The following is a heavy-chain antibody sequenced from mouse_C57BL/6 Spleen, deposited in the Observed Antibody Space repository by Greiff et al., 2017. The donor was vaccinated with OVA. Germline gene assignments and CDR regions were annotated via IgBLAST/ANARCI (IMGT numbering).Heavy chain of an antibody. V-gene: IGHV1-39*01. J-gene: IGHJ3*01. Sequence: EVKLVESGPELVKPGASVKISCKASGYSFTDYNMNWVKQSNGKSLEWIGVINPNYGTTRYNQKFKGKATLTVDQSSSTAYMQLNSLTSEDSAVYYCAREEDYRAWFAYWGQGTLVTVSA. CDR1: GYSFTDYN. CDR2: INPNYGTT. CDR3: AREEDYRAWFAY. D-gene: IGHD2-4*01.